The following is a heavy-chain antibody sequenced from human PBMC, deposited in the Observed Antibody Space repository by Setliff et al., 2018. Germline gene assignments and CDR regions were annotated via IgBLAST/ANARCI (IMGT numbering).Heavy chain of an antibody. CDR3: ARTARVPDC. CDR1: GGPISSSNYY. J-gene: IGHJ4*02. CDR2: VHLGGDT. V-gene: IGHV4-61*05. Sequence: SETLSLTCTVSGGPISSSNYYWGWIRQPPGKGLEWIGFVHLGGDTNYNPSPKSRVTMSLDTSKNQFSLSLTSVTAADTAMYFCARTARVPDCSGQGILVTVSS.